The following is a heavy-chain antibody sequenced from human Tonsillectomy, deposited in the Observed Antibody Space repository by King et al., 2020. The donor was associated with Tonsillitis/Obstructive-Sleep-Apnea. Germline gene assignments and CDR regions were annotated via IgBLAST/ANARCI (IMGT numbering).Heavy chain of an antibody. CDR2: INPNSGGT. CDR3: ARVSTIVGVVIPPGY. J-gene: IGHJ4*02. CDR1: GYTFTGYY. V-gene: IGHV1-2*02. Sequence: HVQLVESGAEVKKPGASVKVSCKASGYTFTGYYMHWVRQAPGQGLEWMGWINPNSGGTNYAQKFQGRVTMTRDTSISTAYMELSRLRSDDTAVYYCARVSTIVGVVIPPGYWGQGTLVTVSS. D-gene: IGHD3-3*01.